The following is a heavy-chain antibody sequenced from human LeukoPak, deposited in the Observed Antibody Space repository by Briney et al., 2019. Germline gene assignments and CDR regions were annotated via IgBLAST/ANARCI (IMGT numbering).Heavy chain of an antibody. Sequence: SETLSLTCTVSGGSISSYYWSWIRQHPGKGLEWIGYIYYSGSTYYNPSLKSRVTISVDTSKNQFSLKLSSVTAADTAVYYCARDHYGSGSLGYYYYYGMDVWGQGTTVTVSS. CDR2: IYYSGST. CDR1: GGSISSYY. CDR3: ARDHYGSGSLGYYYYYGMDV. D-gene: IGHD3-10*01. J-gene: IGHJ6*02. V-gene: IGHV4-59*06.